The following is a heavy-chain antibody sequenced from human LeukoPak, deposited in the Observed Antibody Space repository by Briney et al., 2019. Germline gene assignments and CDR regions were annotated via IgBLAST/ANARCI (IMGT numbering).Heavy chain of an antibody. V-gene: IGHV3-21*01. J-gene: IGHJ6*04. CDR2: MTTISTLM. Sequence: GGSLRLSCAASGFTFNTYAMNWVRQAPGKGLEWVSSMTTISTLMYYAASVKGRLTVSRDNAKNSLYLQMNSLRAEDTAVYYCARDRGFGQADVWGKGTTVTVSS. CDR1: GFTFNTYA. D-gene: IGHD3-10*01. CDR3: ARDRGFGQADV.